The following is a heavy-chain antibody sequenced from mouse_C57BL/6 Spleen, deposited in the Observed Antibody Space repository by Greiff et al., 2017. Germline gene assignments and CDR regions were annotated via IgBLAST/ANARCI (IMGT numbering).Heavy chain of an antibody. J-gene: IGHJ2*01. V-gene: IGHV1-81*01. D-gene: IGHD1-1*01. CDR2: IYPRSGNT. CDR3: ARGVYYGSPFDY. CDR1: GYTFTSYG. Sequence: VQLQQSGAELARPGASVKLSCKASGYTFTSYGISWVKQRTGQGLEWIGEIYPRSGNTYYNEKFKGKATLTADKSSSTAYMELRSLTSEDSAVYFCARGVYYGSPFDYWGQGTTLTVSS.